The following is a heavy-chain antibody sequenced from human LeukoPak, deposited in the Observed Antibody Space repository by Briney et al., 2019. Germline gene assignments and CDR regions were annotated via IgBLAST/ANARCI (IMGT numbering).Heavy chain of an antibody. V-gene: IGHV3-43*02. J-gene: IGHJ4*02. CDR1: GFTFHNYA. Sequence: GSLRLSCAASGFTFHNYAIHWVRQAPGKGLEWVSLTSGDGITTYFADSVKGRFTISRDNSKSSLFLQMNSLRTEDTALYYCARDHVYGGADYWGQGTLVTVSS. D-gene: IGHD5/OR15-5a*01. CDR2: TSGDGITT. CDR3: ARDHVYGGADY.